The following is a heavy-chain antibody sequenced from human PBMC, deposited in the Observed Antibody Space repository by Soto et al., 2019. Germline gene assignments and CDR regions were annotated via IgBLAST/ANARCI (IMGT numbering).Heavy chain of an antibody. Sequence: SCKTSGYSFTGYSVHWVRQAPGKGLEWVSGIGGRGTSSYYADSVKGRFAISRDNSYNTLFLQLHSLRAEDTAVYYCAKSRYADSSGDYYDFWGQGTRVTVSS. CDR3: AKSRYADSSGDYYDF. CDR1: GYSFTGYS. CDR2: IGGRGTSS. D-gene: IGHD3-22*01. J-gene: IGHJ4*02. V-gene: IGHV3-23*01.